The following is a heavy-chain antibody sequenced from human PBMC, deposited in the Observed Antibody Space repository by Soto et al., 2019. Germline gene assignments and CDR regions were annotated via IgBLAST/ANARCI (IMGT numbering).Heavy chain of an antibody. V-gene: IGHV2-5*02. CDR1: AVSNSSPGVG. D-gene: IGHD4-17*01. CDR2: TYWDDDK. J-gene: IGHJ4*02. CDR3: AHETTTLPFDY. Sequence: ESGPTLVNRPQTLTLTCTFSAVSNSSPGVGVGWIRQPPGKALEWLALTYWDDDKRYSPSLKSRLTITRDTSKNQVVLTMTNVDPVDTATYYYAHETTTLPFDYWGQGTLVTVS.